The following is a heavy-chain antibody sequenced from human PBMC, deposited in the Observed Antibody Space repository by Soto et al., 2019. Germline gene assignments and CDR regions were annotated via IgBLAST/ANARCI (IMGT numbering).Heavy chain of an antibody. CDR2: IWYDGSNK. CDR3: ARDRIAVAGRTEYFQH. CDR1: GFTFSSYG. V-gene: IGHV3-33*01. Sequence: GGSLRLSCAASGFTFSSYGMHWVRQAPGKGLEWVAVIWYDGSNKYYADSVKGRFTISRDNSKNTLYLQMNSLRAEDTAVYYCARDRIAVAGRTEYFQHWGQGTLVTVSS. J-gene: IGHJ1*01. D-gene: IGHD6-19*01.